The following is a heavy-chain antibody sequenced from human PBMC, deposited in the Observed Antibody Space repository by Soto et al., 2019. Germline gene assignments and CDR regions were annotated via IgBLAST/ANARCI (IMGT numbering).Heavy chain of an antibody. CDR2: IGGSGAGT. Sequence: EVQLLESGGGLVQPGGSLRLSCAASGFTFSSYAMSWVRQAPGKGLEWVSGIGGSGAGTNYADSVKGRFTISRDNPKNTLYLQMSGLRSEDTAVYYCAGGGGIAVAGTHLDYWGQGTLVTVSS. J-gene: IGHJ4*02. CDR3: AGGGGIAVAGTHLDY. V-gene: IGHV3-23*01. D-gene: IGHD6-19*01. CDR1: GFTFSSYA.